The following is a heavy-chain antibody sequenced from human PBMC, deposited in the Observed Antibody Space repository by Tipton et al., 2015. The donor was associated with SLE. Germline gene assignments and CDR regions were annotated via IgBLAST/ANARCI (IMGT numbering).Heavy chain of an antibody. D-gene: IGHD3-3*01. Sequence: TLSLTCAVYGGSFSGYYWSWIRQPPGKGLEWIGEINHSGSTNYNPSLKSRITISLDTSKNQFSLKLTSVTAADTAVYYCARLPTTIFNYYYYMDVWGKGTTVNVSS. CDR3: ARLPTTIFNYYYYMDV. CDR1: GGSFSGYY. CDR2: INHSGST. V-gene: IGHV4-34*01. J-gene: IGHJ6*03.